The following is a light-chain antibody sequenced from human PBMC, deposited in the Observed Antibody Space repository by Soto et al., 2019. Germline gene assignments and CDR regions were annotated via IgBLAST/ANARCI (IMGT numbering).Light chain of an antibody. CDR1: QSVSSN. CDR3: QQYNMWPQT. J-gene: IGKJ1*01. Sequence: IVMTQSPATLSVSPGERAILSCRASQSVSSNLAGYQQKPGQAPRLLIYGPSTRATGIPARFSGSGSGTEFTLTISSLQSEDFAVYYCQQYNMWPQTFGQGTRVEIK. V-gene: IGKV3-15*01. CDR2: GPS.